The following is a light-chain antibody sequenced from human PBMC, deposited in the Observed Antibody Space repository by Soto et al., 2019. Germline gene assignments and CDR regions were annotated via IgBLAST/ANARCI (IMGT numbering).Light chain of an antibody. CDR1: QSVSSSY. J-gene: IGKJ2*01. CDR2: GAS. Sequence: EIVLTQSPGTLSLSPGERATLSCRASQSVSSSYLAWYQQKPGQAPRLLIYGASSRATGIPDRFSGSGSGTDFSLTISRLEPEDFAVYYCQKYGSSPLMYTFGQGTNLQIK. CDR3: QKYGSSPLMYT. V-gene: IGKV3-20*01.